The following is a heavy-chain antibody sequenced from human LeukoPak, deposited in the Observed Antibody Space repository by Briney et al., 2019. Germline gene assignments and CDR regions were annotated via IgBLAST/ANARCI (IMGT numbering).Heavy chain of an antibody. Sequence: PGGSLRLSCAASGFTFSSYSMNWVRQAPGKGLEWVAVISYDGSNKYYADSVKGRFTISRVNSKNTLYLQMNSLRAEDTAVYYCARDQGGDSSGYYLSLVDYWGQGTLVTVSS. J-gene: IGHJ4*02. V-gene: IGHV3-30*03. CDR1: GFTFSSYS. CDR2: ISYDGSNK. CDR3: ARDQGGDSSGYYLSLVDY. D-gene: IGHD3-22*01.